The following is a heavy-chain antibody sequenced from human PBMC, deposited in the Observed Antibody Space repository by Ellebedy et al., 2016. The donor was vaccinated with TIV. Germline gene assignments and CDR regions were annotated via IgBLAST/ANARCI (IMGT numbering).Heavy chain of an antibody. CDR2: IKEDGSVT. CDR3: ARDPAYSAFDI. Sequence: GESLKISCAASGFSFSSYWMTWVRQAPGKGLEFVANIKEDGSVTNYVDSVKGRFTISRDNAKNSLYLQMNGLRAEDTAVYYCARDPAYSAFDIWGQGAMVTVSS. V-gene: IGHV3-7*01. CDR1: GFSFSSYW. D-gene: IGHD2-15*01. J-gene: IGHJ3*02.